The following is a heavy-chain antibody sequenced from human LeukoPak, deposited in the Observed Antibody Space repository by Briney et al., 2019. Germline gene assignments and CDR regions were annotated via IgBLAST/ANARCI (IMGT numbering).Heavy chain of an antibody. CDR2: MNPNSGNT. V-gene: IGHV1-8*01. D-gene: IGHD2-15*01. CDR1: GYTFTRYD. J-gene: IGHJ5*02. Sequence: ASVKVSCKASGYTFTRYDINWVRQATGQGLEWMGWMNPNSGNTGYAQKFQGRVTMTRNTSISTAYMELSSLRSEDTAVYYCARGLAKDIVVVVAAFWFDPWGQGTLVTVSS. CDR3: ARGLAKDIVVVVAAFWFDP.